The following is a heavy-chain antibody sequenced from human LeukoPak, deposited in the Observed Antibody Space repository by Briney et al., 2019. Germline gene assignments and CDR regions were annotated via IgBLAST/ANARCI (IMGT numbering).Heavy chain of an antibody. D-gene: IGHD2-15*01. CDR1: GGSISSYY. J-gene: IGHJ4*02. CDR3: ASAKRSSYCSGGSCYKGPFDY. V-gene: IGHV4-59*12. CDR2: IYYSGST. Sequence: SETLSLTCTVSGGSISSYYWSWIRQPPGKGLEWIGYIYYSGSTNYNPSLESRVTISVDTSKNQFSLKLSSVTAADTAVYYCASAKRSSYCSGGSCYKGPFDYWGQGTLVTVSS.